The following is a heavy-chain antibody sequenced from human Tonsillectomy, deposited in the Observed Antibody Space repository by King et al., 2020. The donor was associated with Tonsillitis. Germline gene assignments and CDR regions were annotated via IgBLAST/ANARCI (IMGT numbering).Heavy chain of an antibody. J-gene: IGHJ4*02. CDR2: ISGSGDST. V-gene: IGHV3-23*04. D-gene: IGHD4-23*01. Sequence: VQLVESGGGLVQPGGFLRLSCAASGFTFASYAMAWVRQAPGKGLEWVSFISGSGDSTYYADSVRGRLTISRDNPTNTVYLQMNSPRAEDTAVYYCAKDGGGTSGGFDYWGQGTLVPVSS. CDR3: AKDGGGTSGGFDY. CDR1: GFTFASYA.